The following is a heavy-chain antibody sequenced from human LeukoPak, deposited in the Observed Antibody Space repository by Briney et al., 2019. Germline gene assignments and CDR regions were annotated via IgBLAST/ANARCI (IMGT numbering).Heavy chain of an antibody. D-gene: IGHD2-2*01. J-gene: IGHJ6*02. Sequence: GGSLRLSCAASGFTFTSYALTWVRQAPGKGLEWVSSISSSSSYIYYADSVKGRFTISRDNAKNSLYLQMNSLRAEDTAVYYCARVVGYCSSTSCYANHDYYYYGMDVWGQGTTVTVSS. CDR2: ISSSSSYI. CDR1: GFTFTSYA. CDR3: ARVVGYCSSTSCYANHDYYYYGMDV. V-gene: IGHV3-21*01.